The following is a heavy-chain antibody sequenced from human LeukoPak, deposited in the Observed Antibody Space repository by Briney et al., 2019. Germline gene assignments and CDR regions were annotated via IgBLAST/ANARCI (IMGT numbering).Heavy chain of an antibody. CDR3: ARGTLIVVVPAAIYH. Sequence: ASVKVSCKASGYTFTGYYMHLVRQAPGQGLEWMGWINPNSGGTNYAQKFQGRVTMTRDTSISTAYMELSRLRSDDTAVYYCARGTLIVVVPAAIYHWGQGTLVTVSS. V-gene: IGHV1-2*02. CDR2: INPNSGGT. D-gene: IGHD2-2*01. CDR1: GYTFTGYY. J-gene: IGHJ4*02.